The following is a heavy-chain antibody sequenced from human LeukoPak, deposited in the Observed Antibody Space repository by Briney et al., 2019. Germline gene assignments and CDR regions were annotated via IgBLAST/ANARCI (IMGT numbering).Heavy chain of an antibody. CDR2: ISYDGSNK. CDR3: AKSYNNPTVAIRVRGVIPYFDS. D-gene: IGHD3-10*01. V-gene: IGHV3-33*05. J-gene: IGHJ4*02. Sequence: RPGGSLRLSCAASGFTFSSYGMHWVRQAPGKGLEWVAVISYDGSNKYYADSVKGRFTISRDNSKNTLYLQMNSLRADDTAVYYCAKSYNNPTVAIRVRGVIPYFDSWGQGSLVTVSS. CDR1: GFTFSSYG.